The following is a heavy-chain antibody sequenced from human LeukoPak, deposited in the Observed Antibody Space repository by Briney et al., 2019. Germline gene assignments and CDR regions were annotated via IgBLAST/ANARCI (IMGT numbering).Heavy chain of an antibody. CDR2: IVVGSGHT. CDR3: AADHQFSGWESAYGMDV. V-gene: IGHV1-58*02. J-gene: IGHJ6*02. Sequence: ASVKVSCKASGFSFTTSAMQWVRQARGQRLEWIGWIVVGSGHTRYAQKFQERITITRDMSTSTAYMQLSSLGSEDTAVYYCAADHQFSGWESAYGMDVWGQGTTVTVSS. CDR1: GFSFTTSA. D-gene: IGHD6-19*01.